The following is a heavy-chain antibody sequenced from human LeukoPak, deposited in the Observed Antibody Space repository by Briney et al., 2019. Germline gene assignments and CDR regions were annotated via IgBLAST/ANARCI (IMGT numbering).Heavy chain of an antibody. CDR2: IIPIFGTA. D-gene: IGHD4-17*01. J-gene: IGHJ5*02. V-gene: IGHV1-69*13. Sequence: WASVNVSCKASGGTFSSYAISWVRQAPGQGLEWMGGIIPIFGTANYAQKFQGRVTITADESTSTAYMELSSLRSEDTAVYYCAREPFDYGDYVDHWFDPWGQGTLVTVSS. CDR1: GGTFSSYA. CDR3: AREPFDYGDYVDHWFDP.